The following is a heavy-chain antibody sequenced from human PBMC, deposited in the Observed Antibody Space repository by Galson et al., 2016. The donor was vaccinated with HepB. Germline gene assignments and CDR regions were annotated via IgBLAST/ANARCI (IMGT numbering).Heavy chain of an antibody. CDR2: TCYKSKWHN. Sequence: CAISGDSVSSNSAAWNWIRQSPSRGLEWLGRTCYKSKWHNDYAPSVKSRITINPDTSKNLFSLQLHSVTAADTAVYYCARGLGRDCNKIGCYLNWFDSWGQGTLVSVSS. CDR1: GDSVSSNSAA. V-gene: IGHV6-1*01. D-gene: IGHD2/OR15-2a*01. CDR3: ARGLGRDCNKIGCYLNWFDS. J-gene: IGHJ5*01.